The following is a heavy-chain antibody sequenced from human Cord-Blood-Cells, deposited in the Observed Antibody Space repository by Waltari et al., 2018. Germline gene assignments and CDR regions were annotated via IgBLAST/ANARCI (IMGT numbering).Heavy chain of an antibody. V-gene: IGHV4-38-2*01. Sequence: QVQLQESGPGLVKPSETLSLTCAVSGYSIRSGYYWGWIRQPPGKGLEWIGSIYHSGRTYDNPSLKSRVTISVDTSKNHFSLKLSSVTAADTAVYYCARSLDSSGWYYYYYGMDVWAQGTTVTVSS. CDR1: GYSIRSGYY. D-gene: IGHD6-19*01. CDR3: ARSLDSSGWYYYYYGMDV. J-gene: IGHJ6*02. CDR2: IYHSGRT.